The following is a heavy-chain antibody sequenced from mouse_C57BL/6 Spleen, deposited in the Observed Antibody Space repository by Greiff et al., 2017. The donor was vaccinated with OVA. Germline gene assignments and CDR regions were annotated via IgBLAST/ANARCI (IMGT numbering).Heavy chain of an antibody. CDR3: ARQEYYGSLYWYFDV. CDR1: GFTFSSYG. V-gene: IGHV5-6*01. J-gene: IGHJ1*03. CDR2: ISSGGSYT. D-gene: IGHD1-1*01. Sequence: EVKLMESGGDLVKPGGSLKLSCAASGFTFSSYGMSWVRQTPDKRLEWVATISSGGSYTYYPDSVKGRFTISRDNAKNTLYLQMSSLKSEDTAMYYCARQEYYGSLYWYFDVWGTGTTVTVSS.